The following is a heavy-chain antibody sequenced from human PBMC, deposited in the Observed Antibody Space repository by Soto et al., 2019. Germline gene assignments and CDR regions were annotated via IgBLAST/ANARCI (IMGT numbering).Heavy chain of an antibody. CDR1: GFTFSYG. CDR3: ANLVIGYCSGNTCDDY. CDR2: ISYDSSNK. J-gene: IGHJ4*02. V-gene: IGHV3-30*18. Sequence: VQMLESGGGLIQPGGSLRLSCAASGFTFSYGIHWLRQAPGKGLEWVAYISYDSSNKFYGDSVKGRFTISRDNSKNTQFLQMHSLRDEDTAVYYCANLVIGYCSGNTCDDYWGQGTLVDVS. D-gene: IGHD2-15*01.